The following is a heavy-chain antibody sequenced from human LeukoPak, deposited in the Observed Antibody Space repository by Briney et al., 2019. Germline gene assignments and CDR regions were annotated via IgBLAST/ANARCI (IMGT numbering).Heavy chain of an antibody. D-gene: IGHD2-2*03. Sequence: GGSLRLSCAASGITLSDYWMYWVRQGPGKGLVHVSRIESDGTSTVYADSVKGRFTISRDNAKNTMYLQMNSLRAEDTAVYYCVRGGHKLDIETARYYYGLDVWGQGTTVTVS. CDR3: VRGGHKLDIETARYYYGLDV. CDR1: GITLSDYW. V-gene: IGHV3-74*03. J-gene: IGHJ6*02. CDR2: IESDGTST.